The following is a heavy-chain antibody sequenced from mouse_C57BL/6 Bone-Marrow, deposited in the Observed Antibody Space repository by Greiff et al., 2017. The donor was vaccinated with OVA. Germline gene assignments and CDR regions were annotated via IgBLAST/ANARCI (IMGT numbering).Heavy chain of an antibody. CDR3: ARRGGIYYGKGFAY. V-gene: IGHV1-55*01. CDR2: IYPGSGST. Sequence: QVQLQQPGAELVKPGASVKMSCKASGYTFTSYWITWVKQRPGQGLEWIGDIYPGSGSTNYNEKFKSKATLTVDTSSSTAYMPLSSLTSEDSAVYYCARRGGIYYGKGFAYWGQGTLVTVSA. CDR1: GYTFTSYW. D-gene: IGHD2-1*01. J-gene: IGHJ3*01.